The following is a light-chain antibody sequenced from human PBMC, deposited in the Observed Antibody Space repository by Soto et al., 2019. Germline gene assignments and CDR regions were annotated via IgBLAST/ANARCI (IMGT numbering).Light chain of an antibody. Sequence: EIVMTQSPAVLSVSPGERATLSYRASEGISSNLAWYQQKPGQPPRLLIYDASTRATGIPARFSGSGSGTEFTLTISGLRSEDSAVYYCQQFNTWPPFTFGPGTKVHIK. CDR3: QQFNTWPPFT. CDR1: EGISSN. V-gene: IGKV3-15*01. J-gene: IGKJ3*01. CDR2: DAS.